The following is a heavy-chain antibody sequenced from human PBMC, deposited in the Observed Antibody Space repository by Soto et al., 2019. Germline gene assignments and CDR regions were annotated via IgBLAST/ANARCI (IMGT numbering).Heavy chain of an antibody. J-gene: IGHJ4*02. D-gene: IGHD2-15*01. CDR2: IIPIFGTA. V-gene: IGHV1-69*06. CDR3: ASTRGRYCSGGSCSLGLFDY. Sequence: ASVKVSCKASGGTFSSYALSWVRQAPGQGLEWMGGIIPIFGTANYAQQFEGRVTITADKSTSTAYMELSSLRSEDTAVYYCASTRGRYCSGGSCSLGLFDYWGQGTLVTVSS. CDR1: GGTFSSYA.